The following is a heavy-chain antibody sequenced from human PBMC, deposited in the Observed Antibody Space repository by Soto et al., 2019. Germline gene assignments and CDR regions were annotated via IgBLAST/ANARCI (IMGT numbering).Heavy chain of an antibody. V-gene: IGHV4-39*01. CDR3: VRQGFGPLHGLVDV. J-gene: IGHJ6*02. D-gene: IGHD3-10*01. CDR2: IYYSGST. CDR1: SAPVSSSTYT. Sequence: SETLSLTCTVSSAPVSSSTYTWGWIRQPPGKGLEWIGSIYYSGSTYYNPSLNSRVTVSVDTSKNQFSLRLSSVTAADTAVYYCVRQGFGPLHGLVDVWGQGTTVTVSS.